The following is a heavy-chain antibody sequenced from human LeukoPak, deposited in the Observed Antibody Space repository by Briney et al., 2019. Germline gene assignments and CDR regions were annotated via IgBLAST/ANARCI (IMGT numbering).Heavy chain of an antibody. CDR3: ARLRSNKGGSWFDP. J-gene: IGHJ5*02. V-gene: IGHV1-46*01. CDR1: GYTFSTYH. CDR2: IIPSDGFT. D-gene: IGHD1-26*01. Sequence: ASVKVSCKASGYTFSTYHVHWVRQAPGQGLEWMGMIIPSDGFTSYAQKFQGRVTMTRDMSTSTAYMELSSLRSEDTAVYYCARLRSNKGGSWFDPWGQGTLVTVSS.